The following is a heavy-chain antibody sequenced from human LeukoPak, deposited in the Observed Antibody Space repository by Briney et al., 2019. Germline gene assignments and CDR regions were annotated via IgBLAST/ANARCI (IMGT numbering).Heavy chain of an antibody. CDR1: RFTFTNAW. D-gene: IGHD3-9*01. CDR3: ARAGGVYDILTGYYYYYYGMDV. V-gene: IGHV3-15*01. J-gene: IGHJ6*04. CDR2: IKGKIDGGTT. Sequence: PGGSLRLSCAVSRFTFTNAWMTWVRQAPGKGLEWVGRIKGKIDGGTTDYAAPVKDRFTISRDDSKNMLYLQMNSLRAEDTAVYYCARAGGVYDILTGYYYYYYGMDVWGKGTTVTVSS.